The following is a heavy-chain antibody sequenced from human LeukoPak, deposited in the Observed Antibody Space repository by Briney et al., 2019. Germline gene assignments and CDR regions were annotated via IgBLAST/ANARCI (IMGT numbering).Heavy chain of an antibody. J-gene: IGHJ5*02. Sequence: ASVKVSFKASGYTFIGYHMHWVRQAPGQGLEWMGWINPNSGATNYAQKFQGRVTMTRDTSINTAHMELSRLRSDDTAVYYCARDQQGNWFDPWGQGTLVTVPS. CDR3: ARDQQGNWFDP. CDR2: INPNSGAT. D-gene: IGHD6-13*01. V-gene: IGHV1-2*02. CDR1: GYTFIGYH.